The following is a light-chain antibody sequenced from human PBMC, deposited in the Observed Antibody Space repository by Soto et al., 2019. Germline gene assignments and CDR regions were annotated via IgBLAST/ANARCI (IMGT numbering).Light chain of an antibody. CDR3: SSYTSSSTPYV. CDR1: SSDVGGYNY. V-gene: IGLV2-14*01. CDR2: EVS. Sequence: QSVLTQPASVSGSPGQSITISCTGTSSDVGGYNYVSWYQQHPGKAPKLMIYEVSNRPSGVSNRFSGSKSGNTASLTISGLQAEDEADYYCSSYTSSSTPYVVGTGTKGTVL. J-gene: IGLJ1*01.